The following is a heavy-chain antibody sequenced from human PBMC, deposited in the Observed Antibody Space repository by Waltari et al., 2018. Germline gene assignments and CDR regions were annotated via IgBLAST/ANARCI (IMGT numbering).Heavy chain of an antibody. Sequence: QVQLVQSGAEVKKPGASVKVSCKASGYTFTSYYMNWVRQAPGQGLEWMGIINPSGESTNYARNFQGRVTMTRDTSTSTVYMELSSLRSDDTAVYYCARARSRSDYFDYWGQGTLVTVSS. CDR3: ARARSRSDYFDY. V-gene: IGHV1-46*01. CDR1: GYTFTSYY. J-gene: IGHJ4*02. CDR2: INPSGEST.